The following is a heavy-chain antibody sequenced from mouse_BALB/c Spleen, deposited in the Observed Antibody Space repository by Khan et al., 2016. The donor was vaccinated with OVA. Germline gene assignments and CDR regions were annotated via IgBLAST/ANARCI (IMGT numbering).Heavy chain of an antibody. CDR3: ARGDVLGQLGTPCGY. CDR1: GYTFTDYA. J-gene: IGHJ2*01. Sequence: VQLQQSGAELVRPGVSVKISCKGSGYTFTDYAMHWVKQSHAKSLEWIGVISTYYGDASYNQKFKGKATMTVDKSSSTAYMALASLPSEDSAIYYGARGDVLGQLGTPCGYWGQGTTLTVAS. D-gene: IGHD3-2*01. V-gene: IGHV1S137*01. CDR2: ISTYYGDA.